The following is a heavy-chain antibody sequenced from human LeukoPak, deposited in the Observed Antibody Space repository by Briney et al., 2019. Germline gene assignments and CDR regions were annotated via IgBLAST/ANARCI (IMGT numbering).Heavy chain of an antibody. CDR3: ARDPPLASPYSGYDSDY. J-gene: IGHJ4*02. Sequence: GGSLRLSCAASGFTFSNYGMHWVRQAPGEGLEWVALISYDGSKKYYADSVKGRFIISRDNAKNSLYLQMNSLRAEDTAVYYCARDPPLASPYSGYDSDYWGQGTLVTVSS. CDR1: GFTFSNYG. CDR2: ISYDGSKK. D-gene: IGHD5-12*01. V-gene: IGHV3-30*03.